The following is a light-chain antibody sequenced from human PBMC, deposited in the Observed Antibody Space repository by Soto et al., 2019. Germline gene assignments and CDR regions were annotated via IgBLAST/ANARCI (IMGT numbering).Light chain of an antibody. V-gene: IGKV1-5*01. Sequence: DIQMTQSPTTLSASVGDRVIITCRASQRMSAWLAWYQQKPGKAPKLLIYDASSLENGVPSRFSGIGSGTEFTLTISSMQPDDFATYYCQQYDTYPWTFGQGTKVDIK. CDR3: QQYDTYPWT. CDR2: DAS. CDR1: QRMSAW. J-gene: IGKJ1*01.